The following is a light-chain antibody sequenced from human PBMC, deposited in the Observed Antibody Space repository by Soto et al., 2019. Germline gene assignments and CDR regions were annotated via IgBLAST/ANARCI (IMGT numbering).Light chain of an antibody. Sequence: IQMTQSPSSLSAFVGERVTVTCRASQSINIYLNWYQQRPGKAPTLLIYGASSLQSGVASRFSGGGSRTDFTLTISSLQPEDFATYYCQQSFRSPYTFGQGTKLEIK. CDR2: GAS. V-gene: IGKV1-39*01. J-gene: IGKJ2*01. CDR3: QQSFRSPYT. CDR1: QSINIY.